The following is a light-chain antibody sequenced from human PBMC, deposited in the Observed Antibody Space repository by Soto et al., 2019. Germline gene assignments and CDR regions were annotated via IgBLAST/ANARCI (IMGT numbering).Light chain of an antibody. Sequence: QSALTQPASVSGSPGQSITISCTGTSSDVGGYEFVSWYQQHPGKAPKLMIYEVSNRPSGVSNRFSGSKSGNTASVTISGLQAEDEADYYCSSFRSGSTLFGTGTKLTVL. V-gene: IGLV2-14*01. CDR2: EVS. CDR3: SSFRSGSTL. J-gene: IGLJ1*01. CDR1: SSDVGGYEF.